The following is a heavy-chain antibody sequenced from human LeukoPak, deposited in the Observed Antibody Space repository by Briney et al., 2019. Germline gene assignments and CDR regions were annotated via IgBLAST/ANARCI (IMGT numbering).Heavy chain of an antibody. CDR2: IWYDGGNK. Sequence: GRSLRLSCAASGFTFSSYGMHWVRQAPGKGLEWVAVIWYDGGNKYYADSVKGRFTISRDNSKNTLYLQMNSLRAEDTAVYYCARSSSWFDSFDIWGQGTMVTVSS. V-gene: IGHV3-33*01. D-gene: IGHD6-13*01. J-gene: IGHJ3*02. CDR1: GFTFSSYG. CDR3: ARSSSWFDSFDI.